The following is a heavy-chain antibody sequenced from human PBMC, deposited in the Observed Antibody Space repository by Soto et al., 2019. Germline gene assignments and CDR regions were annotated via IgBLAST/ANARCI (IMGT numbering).Heavy chain of an antibody. CDR2: ITYDGSNK. D-gene: IGHD2-21*02. Sequence: PGGPLSLPSAASGFTFSSYGVHGFRQAPGKELEWVAVITYDGSNKYYADSVKGRFTISRDNSKNTLYLQMNSLRAEDTAVYYCAKVQVTPIPEDQYYYYGMDVWGQGTTVTVSS. V-gene: IGHV3-30*18. CDR3: AKVQVTPIPEDQYYYYGMDV. J-gene: IGHJ6*02. CDR1: GFTFSSYG.